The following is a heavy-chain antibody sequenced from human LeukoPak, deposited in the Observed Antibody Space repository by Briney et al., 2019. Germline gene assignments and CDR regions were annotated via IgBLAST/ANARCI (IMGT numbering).Heavy chain of an antibody. CDR3: AISTSRDGIDI. CDR1: GFTFSSYA. Sequence: GGSLRLSCAASGFTFSSYAMHWVRQAPGKGLEWVGRSRDKANSYSTEYAASVKGRFTISRDDSRNSLYLQMSSLKTEDTAIYYCAISTSRDGIDIWGQGTMVTVSS. J-gene: IGHJ3*02. D-gene: IGHD2-2*01. V-gene: IGHV3-72*01. CDR2: SRDKANSYST.